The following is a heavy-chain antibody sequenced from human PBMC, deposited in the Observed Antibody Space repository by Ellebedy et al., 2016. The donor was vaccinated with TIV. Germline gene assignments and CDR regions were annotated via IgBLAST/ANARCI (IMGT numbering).Heavy chain of an antibody. D-gene: IGHD3-3*01. J-gene: IGHJ4*02. Sequence: GESLKISCAASRVTFRSYWMHWVRQAPEEGLVWVARINNDGSSTNYADSVKGRFTISRDNAESILYLQMNSLRVEDTAMYYCAGDLDVWGQGILVTVSS. CDR3: AGDLDV. CDR1: RVTFRSYW. CDR2: INNDGSST. V-gene: IGHV3-74*01.